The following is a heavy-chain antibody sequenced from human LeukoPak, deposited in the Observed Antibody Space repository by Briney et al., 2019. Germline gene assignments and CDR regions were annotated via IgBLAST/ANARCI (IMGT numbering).Heavy chain of an antibody. J-gene: IGHJ4*02. Sequence: GGSLRLSCAASGFTFSSYAMHWVRQAPGKGLEWVAVISYDGSNKYYADSVKGRFTISRDNSKNTLYLQMNSLRAEDTAVYYCARDTWEPLDYWGQGTLVTVSS. CDR2: ISYDGSNK. CDR1: GFTFSSYA. CDR3: ARDTWEPLDY. D-gene: IGHD1-26*01. V-gene: IGHV3-30*04.